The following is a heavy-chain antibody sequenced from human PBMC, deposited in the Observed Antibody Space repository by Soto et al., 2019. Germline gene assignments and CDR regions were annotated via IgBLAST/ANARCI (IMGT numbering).Heavy chain of an antibody. J-gene: IGHJ6*02. CDR3: ARDLTSGITSSQYGMDV. V-gene: IGHV3-48*02. D-gene: IGHD1-20*01. CDR1: GFTFSSYS. CDR2: ISSSSSTI. Sequence: EVQLVESGGGLVQPGGSLRLSCAASGFTFSSYSMNWVRQAPGKGLEWVSYISSSSSTIYYADSVKGRFTISRDNAKNSLYLQMNRLRDEDTAVYYCARDLTSGITSSQYGMDVWGQGTTVTVSS.